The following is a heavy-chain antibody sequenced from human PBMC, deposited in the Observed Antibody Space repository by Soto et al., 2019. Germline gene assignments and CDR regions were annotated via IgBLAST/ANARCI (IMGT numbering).Heavy chain of an antibody. CDR2: IIPIFGTA. J-gene: IGHJ6*02. CDR3: ARGYYYGSGSYYTPSYYYGMDV. V-gene: IGHV1-69*13. CDR1: GGTFSSYA. D-gene: IGHD3-10*01. Sequence: GASVKVSCKASGGTFSSYAISWVRQAPGQGLEWMGGIIPIFGTANYAQKFQGRVTITADESTSTAYMELSSLRSEDTAVYYCARGYYYGSGSYYTPSYYYGMDVWGQGNTVTVSS.